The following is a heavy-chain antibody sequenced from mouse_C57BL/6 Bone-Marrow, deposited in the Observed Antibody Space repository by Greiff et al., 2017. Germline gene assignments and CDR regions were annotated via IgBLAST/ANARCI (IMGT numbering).Heavy chain of an antibody. CDR2: ISYDGSN. Sequence: VQLQESGPGLVKPSQSLSLTCSVTGYSITSGYYWNWIRQFPGNKLEWMGYISYDGSNNYNPSLKNRISITRDTSKNQFFLKLNSVTTEDTSTYYCARLPWYFDVWGTGTTVTVSS. J-gene: IGHJ1*03. CDR1: GYSITSGYY. CDR3: ARLPWYFDV. V-gene: IGHV3-6*01.